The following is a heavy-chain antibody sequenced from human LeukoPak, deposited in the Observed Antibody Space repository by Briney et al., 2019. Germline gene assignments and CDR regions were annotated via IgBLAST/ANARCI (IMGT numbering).Heavy chain of an antibody. V-gene: IGHV4-30-4*08. J-gene: IGHJ4*02. Sequence: SETLSLTCTVSGGSISSGDYYWSRIRQPPGKGLEWIGYIYYSGSTYYNPSLKSRVTISVDTSKNQFSLKLSSVTAADTAVYYCARGRAKRGYYFDYWGQGTLVTVSS. CDR3: ARGRAKRGYYFDY. D-gene: IGHD3-16*01. CDR1: GGSISSGDYY. CDR2: IYYSGST.